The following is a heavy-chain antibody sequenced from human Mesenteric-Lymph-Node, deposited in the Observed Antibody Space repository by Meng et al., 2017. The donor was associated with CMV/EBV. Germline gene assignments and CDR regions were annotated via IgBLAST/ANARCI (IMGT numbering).Heavy chain of an antibody. Sequence: GESLKISCAASGFTFSSYSMNWVRQAPGKGLEWVSYIGSSSSMIYYADSVKGRFTISRDNAKNSLYLQMNSLRAEDTAVYYCAREPGSTSCPDYWGQGTLVTVSS. V-gene: IGHV3-48*04. CDR3: AREPGSTSCPDY. CDR1: GFTFSSYS. D-gene: IGHD2-2*01. J-gene: IGHJ4*02. CDR2: IGSSSSMI.